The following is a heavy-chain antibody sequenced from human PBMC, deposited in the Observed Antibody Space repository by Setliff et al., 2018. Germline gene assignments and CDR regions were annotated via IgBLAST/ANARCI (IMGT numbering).Heavy chain of an antibody. CDR1: GYTFTDYA. CDR2: INPGNGNT. CDR3: AREVLSTVVAWDY. J-gene: IGHJ4*02. V-gene: IGHV1-3*01. D-gene: IGHD4-17*01. Sequence: ASVKVSCKASGYTFTDYAMHWVRQAPGQRLEWMGWINPGNGNTKYSQKFQGRVTITRDTSASTAYMELSSLRSEDTAVYYCAREVLSTVVAWDYWGQGTLVTVSS.